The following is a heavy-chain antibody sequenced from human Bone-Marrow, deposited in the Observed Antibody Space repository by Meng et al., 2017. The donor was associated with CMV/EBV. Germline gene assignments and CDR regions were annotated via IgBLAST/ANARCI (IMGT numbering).Heavy chain of an antibody. D-gene: IGHD4-11*01. J-gene: IGHJ4*02. V-gene: IGHV4-39*07. CDR1: GGSISWSSNDY. CDR3: ARQGVTTATFDY. Sequence: SETLSLTCTVSGGSISWSSNDYWGWIRQPPGKGLEWIGTIYSSGSTYYSPSLKSRVTISVDTSKNQFSLKLSSVTAADTAVYFCARQGVTTATFDYWGQGTLVTVSS. CDR2: IYSSGST.